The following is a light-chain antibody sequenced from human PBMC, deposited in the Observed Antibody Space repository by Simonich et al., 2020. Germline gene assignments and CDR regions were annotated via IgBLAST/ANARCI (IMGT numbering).Light chain of an antibody. V-gene: IGLV3-27*01. CDR2: KDR. J-gene: IGLJ2*01. CDR3: YSTDSSGNHVV. CDR1: VLAKKY. Sequence: SYELTQPSSVSVSPGQTARITCSGDVLAKKYARWFQQKPGQAPVLVIYKDRERPSGIPERFSGSSSGTMATLTISGAQVEDEADYYCYSTDSSGNHVVFGGGTKLTVL.